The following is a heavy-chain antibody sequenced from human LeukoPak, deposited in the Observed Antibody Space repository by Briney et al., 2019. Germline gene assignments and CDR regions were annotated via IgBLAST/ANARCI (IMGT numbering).Heavy chain of an antibody. CDR3: ATHYHTSGYYAFDI. V-gene: IGHV5-51*07. CDR1: GYSFTSYW. Sequence: GESLKISCKGSGYSFTSYWIAWVHQLPGQGLEWMGVIYPRDSQTEYSPSFQGQVTISADKSISTAFLQWTTLKASDTAVYYCATHYHTSGYYAFDIWGQGTMVIVTS. D-gene: IGHD3-22*01. CDR2: IYPRDSQT. J-gene: IGHJ3*02.